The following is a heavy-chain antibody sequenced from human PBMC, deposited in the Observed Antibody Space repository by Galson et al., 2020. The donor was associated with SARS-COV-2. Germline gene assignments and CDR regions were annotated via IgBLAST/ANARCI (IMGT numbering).Heavy chain of an antibody. J-gene: IGHJ6*03. Sequence: GESLKISCEASGFKIDTLAMSWVRQAPGKGLQWVAGISVNGNTYYTESVKGRFTISRDTSTNTVYLQMNDLRAEDTAFYYCAKERQWLGYYMDVWGKGITVTISS. CDR2: ISVNGNT. CDR1: GFKIDTLA. V-gene: IGHV3-23*01. D-gene: IGHD6-19*01. CDR3: AKERQWLGYYMDV.